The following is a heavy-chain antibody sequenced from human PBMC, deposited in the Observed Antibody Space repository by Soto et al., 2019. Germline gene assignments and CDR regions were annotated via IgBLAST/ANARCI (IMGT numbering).Heavy chain of an antibody. J-gene: IGHJ4*02. CDR1: GFTFSSYA. CDR3: TRDPTINYYASSGHPPRPIDY. D-gene: IGHD3-22*01. V-gene: IGHV3-30-3*01. Sequence: ALRLSCAASGFTFSSYAMHWVRQAPGKGLEWVAVISYDGSNKYYADSVKGRFTISRDNSKNTLYTQMNSLRAEDTAAYYCTRDPTINYYASSGHPPRPIDYWGQGTLVTVS. CDR2: ISYDGSNK.